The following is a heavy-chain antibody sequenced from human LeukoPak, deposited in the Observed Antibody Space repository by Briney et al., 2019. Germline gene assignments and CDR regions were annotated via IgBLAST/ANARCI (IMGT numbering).Heavy chain of an antibody. V-gene: IGHV4-38-2*02. D-gene: IGHD2-8*01. CDR1: GYSISSGYY. CDR2: IYHSGST. CDR3: ARGAGMLVLYGAFDI. Sequence: SETLSLTCTVSGYSISSGYYWGWIRQPPGKGLEWIGSIYHSGSTYYNPSLKSRVTISVDTSKNQFSLKLSSVTAADTAVYYCARGAGMLVLYGAFDIWGQGTMVTVSS. J-gene: IGHJ3*02.